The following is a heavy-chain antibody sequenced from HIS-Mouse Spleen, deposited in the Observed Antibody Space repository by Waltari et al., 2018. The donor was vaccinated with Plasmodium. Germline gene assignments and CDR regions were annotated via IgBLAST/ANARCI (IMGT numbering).Heavy chain of an antibody. Sequence: QVQLQQWGAGLLKPSETLSLTCAVYGGSFSGYYWSWIRQPPGKGREWIGEINHSGSTKYTPSLKSRVTIAVDTSKNQFSLKLGSVTAADTAVYYCARGPGYSSGWYYFDYWGQGTLVTVSS. V-gene: IGHV4-34*01. J-gene: IGHJ4*02. CDR1: GGSFSGYY. CDR3: ARGPGYSSGWYYFDY. CDR2: INHSGST. D-gene: IGHD6-19*01.